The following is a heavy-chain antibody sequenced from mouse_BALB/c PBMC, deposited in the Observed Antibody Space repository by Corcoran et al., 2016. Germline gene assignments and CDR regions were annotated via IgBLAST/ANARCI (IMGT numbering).Heavy chain of an antibody. CDR3: ANWDWYFDV. V-gene: IGHV14-3*02. D-gene: IGHD4-1*01. CDR2: IDPANGNT. J-gene: IGHJ1*01. CDR1: GFNIKDTY. Sequence: EVQLQQSGAELVKPGASVKLSCTASGFNIKDTYMHWVKQRPEQGREWIGRIDPANGNTKYDPKFQGKATITADPSSNTAYLQLSSLTSEDTAVYYCANWDWYFDVWGAGTTVTVSS.